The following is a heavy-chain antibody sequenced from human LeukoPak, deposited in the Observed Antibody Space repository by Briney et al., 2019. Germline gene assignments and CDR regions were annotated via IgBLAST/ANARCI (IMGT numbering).Heavy chain of an antibody. V-gene: IGHV4-59*08. CDR3: ARHAKRAGTTNNFDY. J-gene: IGHJ4*02. CDR1: GGSISSDY. CDR2: IYYSGTT. Sequence: SETLSLTCTVSGGSISSDYWSWIRQSPGKGLEWIGYIYYSGTTSYNPSLKSRVTISLDTSKNQFSLKLSSVTAADTAVYYCARHAKRAGTTNNFDYWGQGTLVTVSS. D-gene: IGHD1-7*01.